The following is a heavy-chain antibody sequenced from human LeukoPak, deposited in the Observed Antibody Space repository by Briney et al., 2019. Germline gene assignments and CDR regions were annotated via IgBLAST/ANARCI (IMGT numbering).Heavy chain of an antibody. CDR3: ASYGDYQFAY. V-gene: IGHV3-53*01. CDR1: GFTFSSYS. D-gene: IGHD4-17*01. Sequence: GGSLRLSCAASGFTFSSYSMNWVRQAPGKGLEWVSVIYSGGSTYYADSVKGRFTISRDNSKNTLYLQMNSLRAEDTAVYYCASYGDYQFAYWGQGTLVTVSS. CDR2: IYSGGST. J-gene: IGHJ4*02.